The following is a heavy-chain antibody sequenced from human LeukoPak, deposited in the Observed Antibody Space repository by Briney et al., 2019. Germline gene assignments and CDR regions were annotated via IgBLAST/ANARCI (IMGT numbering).Heavy chain of an antibody. J-gene: IGHJ4*02. V-gene: IGHV1-2*02. Sequence: GASVKVSCKASGYTFTGYYMHWVRQAPGQGLEWMGWINPNSGGTNYAQKFQGRVTMTRDTSISTAYMGLSRLRSDDTAVYYCAREDLGALYDILTGYYNAPFDYWGQGTLVTVSS. D-gene: IGHD3-9*01. CDR3: AREDLGALYDILTGYYNAPFDY. CDR2: INPNSGGT. CDR1: GYTFTGYY.